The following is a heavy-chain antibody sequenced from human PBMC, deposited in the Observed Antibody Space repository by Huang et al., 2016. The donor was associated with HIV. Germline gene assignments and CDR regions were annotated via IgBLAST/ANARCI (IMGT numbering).Heavy chain of an antibody. J-gene: IGHJ4*02. CDR3: ARGAPDLDSHLDH. D-gene: IGHD3-3*01. Sequence: QVQLVQSGAEVKKPGSSVKVSCKVSGGTFNNAISWVRQAPGQGLEWMGGIIPILGTPNDERKFQGRVTITADESTSIAYMELSSLRSEDTAVYYCARGAPDLDSHLDHWGQGTLVTVSS. CDR2: IIPILGTP. V-gene: IGHV1-69*13. CDR1: GGTFNNA.